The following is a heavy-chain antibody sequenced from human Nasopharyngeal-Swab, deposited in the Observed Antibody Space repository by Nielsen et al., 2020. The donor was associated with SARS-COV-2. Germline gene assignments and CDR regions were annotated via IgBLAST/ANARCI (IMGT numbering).Heavy chain of an antibody. Sequence: GESLKISCAASGFTFSNAWMSWVRQAPGKGLEWVGRIKSKTDGGTTDYAAPVKGRFTISRDDSKNPLYLQMNSLKTEDTAVYYCTTESVWGSYRYLGYYYYYGMDVWGQGTTVTVSS. V-gene: IGHV3-15*01. CDR3: TTESVWGSYRYLGYYYYYGMDV. J-gene: IGHJ6*02. CDR1: GFTFSNAW. CDR2: IKSKTDGGTT. D-gene: IGHD3-16*02.